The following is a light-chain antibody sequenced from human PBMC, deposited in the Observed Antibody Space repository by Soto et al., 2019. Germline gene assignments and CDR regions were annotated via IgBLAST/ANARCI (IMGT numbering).Light chain of an antibody. V-gene: IGKV3-15*01. Sequence: EIVMTQSPATLSVSPGERATLSCRASQSVSSNLAWYQQKPGQAPRLLIYDASTRATGIPARFSGSGSGTDLTLTSSSLQSYDFAVCYCQKYSNWPVTFGPATKVDIK. CDR2: DAS. CDR1: QSVSSN. J-gene: IGKJ3*01. CDR3: QKYSNWPVT.